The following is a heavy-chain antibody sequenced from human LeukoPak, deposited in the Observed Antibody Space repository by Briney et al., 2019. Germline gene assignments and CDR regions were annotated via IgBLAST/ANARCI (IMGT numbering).Heavy chain of an antibody. CDR2: IDPSDSYT. J-gene: IGHJ4*02. V-gene: IGHV5-10-1*04. CDR1: GYSFTSYW. Sequence: GESLRISCKGSGYSFTSYWISWVRQMPGKGLEWIGRIDPSDSYTNYSPSFQGQVTISADKSISTAYLQWSSLKASDTAMYYCARRGYSGYDIGYWGQGTLVTVSS. D-gene: IGHD5-12*01. CDR3: ARRGYSGYDIGY.